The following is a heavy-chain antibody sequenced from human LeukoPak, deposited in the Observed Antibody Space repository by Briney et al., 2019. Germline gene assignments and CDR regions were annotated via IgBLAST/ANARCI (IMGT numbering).Heavy chain of an antibody. J-gene: IGHJ3*02. CDR1: GGSISSYY. V-gene: IGHV4-59*01. Sequence: PSETLSLTCTVSGGSISSYYWSWIRQPPGKGLEWIGCIYYSGSTNYNPSLKSRVTISVDTSKNQFSLKLSSVTAADTAVYYCASDGGELDAFDIWGQGTMVTVSS. CDR3: ASDGGELDAFDI. CDR2: IYYSGST. D-gene: IGHD4-23*01.